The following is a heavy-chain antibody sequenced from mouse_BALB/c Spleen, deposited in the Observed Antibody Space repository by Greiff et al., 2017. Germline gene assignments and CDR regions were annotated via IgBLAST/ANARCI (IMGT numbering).Heavy chain of an antibody. D-gene: IGHD2-4*01. CDR2: INPGSGGT. Sequence: VQLQESGAELVRPGTSVKVSCKASGYAFTNYLIEWVKQRPGQGLEWIGVINPGSGGTNYNEKFKGKATLTADKSSSTAYMQLSSLTSDDSAVYFCAREGDYDGYAMDYWGQGTSVTVSS. V-gene: IGHV1-54*01. J-gene: IGHJ4*01. CDR3: AREGDYDGYAMDY. CDR1: GYAFTNYL.